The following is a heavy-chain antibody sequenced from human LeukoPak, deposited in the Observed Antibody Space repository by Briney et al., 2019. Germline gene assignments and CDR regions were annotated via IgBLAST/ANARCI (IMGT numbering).Heavy chain of an antibody. V-gene: IGHV1-18*04. CDR3: ARHFTYYYGSGSYYTQYYFDY. J-gene: IGHJ4*02. CDR2: ISAYNGNT. CDR1: GYTFTGYY. Sequence: GASVKVSCKASGYTFTGYYMHWVRQAPGQGLEWMGWISAYNGNTNYAQKLQGRVTMTTDTSTSTAYMELRSLRSDDTAVYYCARHFTYYYGSGSYYTQYYFDYWGQGTLVTVSS. D-gene: IGHD3-10*01.